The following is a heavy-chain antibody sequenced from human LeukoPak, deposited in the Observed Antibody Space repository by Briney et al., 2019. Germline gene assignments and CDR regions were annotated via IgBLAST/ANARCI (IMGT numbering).Heavy chain of an antibody. CDR1: GFTFSSYE. Sequence: GGSLRLSCAASGFTFSSYEMNWVRQAPGKGLEWVSYISSSGSTIYYADSVKGRFTISRDNAKNSLYLQMNSLRAEDTAVYYCGRGRSGSVRLDGVDVGAQGTRVTVSS. CDR2: ISSSGSTI. CDR3: GRGRSGSVRLDGVDV. V-gene: IGHV3-48*03. D-gene: IGHD3-3*01. J-gene: IGHJ6*02.